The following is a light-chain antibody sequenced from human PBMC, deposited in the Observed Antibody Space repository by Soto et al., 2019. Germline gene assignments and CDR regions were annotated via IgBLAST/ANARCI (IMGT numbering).Light chain of an antibody. CDR1: SSDGGSYNL. Sequence: QSALTQPASVSGSPGQSITISCTGTSSDGGSYNLVSWYQQHPGKAPKLMIYEGSKRPSGVSNRFSGSKSGNTASLTISGRQAEDEADYYCCSYAGSSTFVVFGGGTKLTVL. V-gene: IGLV2-23*03. J-gene: IGLJ2*01. CDR3: CSYAGSSTFVV. CDR2: EGS.